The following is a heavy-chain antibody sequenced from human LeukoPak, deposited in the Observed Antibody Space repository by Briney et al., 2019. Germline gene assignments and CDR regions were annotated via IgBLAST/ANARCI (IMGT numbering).Heavy chain of an antibody. Sequence: ASVKVSRKASGGTFSSYAISWVRQAPGQGLEWMGRIIPILGIANYAQKFQGRVTITADKSTSTAYMELSSLRSEDTAVYYCARAEAGHYYDSSGYYGHYWGQGTLVTVSS. V-gene: IGHV1-69*04. CDR2: IIPILGIA. J-gene: IGHJ4*02. D-gene: IGHD3-22*01. CDR3: ARAEAGHYYDSSGYYGHY. CDR1: GGTFSSYA.